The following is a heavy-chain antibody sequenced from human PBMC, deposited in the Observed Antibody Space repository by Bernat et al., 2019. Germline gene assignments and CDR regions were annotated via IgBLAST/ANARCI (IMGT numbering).Heavy chain of an antibody. V-gene: IGHV3-30-3*01. CDR3: ARPRRGTINTASFDY. D-gene: IGHD3-16*01. Sequence: QVQLVESGGGVVQPGRSLRLSCAASGFTFSSYAMHWVRQAPGKGLEWVAVISYDGSNKYYADSVKGQFTISRDNSKNTLYLQMNSLRAEDTAVYYCARPRRGTINTASFDYWGQGTLVTVSS. CDR1: GFTFSSYA. J-gene: IGHJ4*02. CDR2: ISYDGSNK.